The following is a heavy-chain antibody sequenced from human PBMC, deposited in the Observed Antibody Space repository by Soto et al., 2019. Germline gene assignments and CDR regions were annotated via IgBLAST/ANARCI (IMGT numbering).Heavy chain of an antibody. V-gene: IGHV1-46*01. J-gene: IGHJ4*02. CDR1: GYSFTSYY. CDR2: INPSGGST. CDR3: AKNRPPPSAGPIDY. Sequence: ASVKVSCKASGYSFTSYYMHGVRQAPGQGLEWMGIINPSGGSTSYAQKFQGRVTMTRDNSKNTLYLQMNSLRAEDTAVYYCAKNRPPPSAGPIDYWGQGTLVTVSS.